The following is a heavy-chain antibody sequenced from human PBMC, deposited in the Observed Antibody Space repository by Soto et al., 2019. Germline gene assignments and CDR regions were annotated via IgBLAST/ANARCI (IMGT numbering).Heavy chain of an antibody. CDR3: ARDVGLDIAAAPGGY. J-gene: IGHJ4*02. CDR2: IIPIFGTA. D-gene: IGHD6-13*01. CDR1: GGTFSSYA. V-gene: IGHV1-69*13. Sequence: ASVKVSCKASGGTFSSYAISWVRQAPGQGLEWMGGIIPIFGTANYAQKFQGRVTITADESTSTAYMELSSLRSEDTAVYYCARDVGLDIAAAPGGYWGQGTLVTVSS.